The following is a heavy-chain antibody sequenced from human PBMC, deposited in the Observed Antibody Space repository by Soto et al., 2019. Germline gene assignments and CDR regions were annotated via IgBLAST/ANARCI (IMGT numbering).Heavy chain of an antibody. J-gene: IGHJ3*02. Sequence: GGSLRLSCAASGFAVSSNYMSWVRQAPGKGLEWVSVIYSGGSTYYADSVKGRFTISRDNSKNTLYLQMNSLRAEDTAVYYCARLSSFASAFDIRAQRTTVTVSS. CDR2: IYSGGST. CDR3: ARLSSFASAFDI. V-gene: IGHV3-53*01. CDR1: GFAVSSNY.